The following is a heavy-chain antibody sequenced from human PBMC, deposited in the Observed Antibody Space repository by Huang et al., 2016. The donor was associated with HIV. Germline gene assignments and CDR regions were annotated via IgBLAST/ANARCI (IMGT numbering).Heavy chain of an antibody. Sequence: QVQLVQSGAEVKKPGASVNVSCKTSGYSITAYYIHWLRQAPGQGLEWMGWIHPNSGATKYAEKFQDRVTITRDTSISTAYMELSSLRSDDTAMYYCARGIRNGGSYFHFDYWGQGTLVPVSS. D-gene: IGHD1-26*01. V-gene: IGHV1-2*02. CDR3: ARGIRNGGSYFHFDY. CDR1: GYSITAYY. CDR2: IHPNSGAT. J-gene: IGHJ4*02.